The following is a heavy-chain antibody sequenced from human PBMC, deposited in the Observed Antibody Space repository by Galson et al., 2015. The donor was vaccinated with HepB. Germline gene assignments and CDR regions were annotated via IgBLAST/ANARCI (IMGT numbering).Heavy chain of an antibody. CDR1: GFSLSSGGVG. V-gene: IGHV2-5*02. CDR2: IYWDGNE. Sequence: PALVKPTQTLTLTCTFSGFSLSSGGVGVGWIRQPPGKALEWLALIYWDGNERCSSSLKTRLTITKDTSKNQVFLTMTNMDPVDTATYYCAHRRSAMVRGADVAWFDPWGQGTLVTVSS. J-gene: IGHJ5*02. D-gene: IGHD3-10*01. CDR3: AHRRSAMVRGADVAWFDP.